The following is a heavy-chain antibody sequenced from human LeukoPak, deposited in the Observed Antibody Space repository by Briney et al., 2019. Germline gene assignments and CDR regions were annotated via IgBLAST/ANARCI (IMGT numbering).Heavy chain of an antibody. CDR2: IYTSGST. D-gene: IGHD3-22*01. CDR3: ARAEGGYYDSSGDYWFDP. J-gene: IGHJ5*02. Sequence: SETLSLTCTVSGGSISSGSYYWSWIRQPAGKGLEWIGRIYTSGSTNYNPSLKSRATISVDTSKNQFSLKLSSVTAADTAVYYCARAEGGYYDSSGDYWFDPWGQGTLVTVSS. CDR1: GGSISSGSYY. V-gene: IGHV4-61*02.